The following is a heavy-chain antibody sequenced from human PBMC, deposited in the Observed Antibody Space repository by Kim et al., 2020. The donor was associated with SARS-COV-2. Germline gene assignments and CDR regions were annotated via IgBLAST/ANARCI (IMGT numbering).Heavy chain of an antibody. CDR1: GGSISSSSYY. Sequence: SETLSLTCTVSGGSISSSSYYWGWIRQPPGKGLEWIGSIYYSGTTYYNPSLKSRVTISVDTSKNQFSLKLNSVTAADTAVYYCARKQKAGKNPFDHWGQGTLVTVAS. CDR2: IYYSGTT. J-gene: IGHJ4*02. CDR3: ARKQKAGKNPFDH. D-gene: IGHD6-13*01. V-gene: IGHV4-39*07.